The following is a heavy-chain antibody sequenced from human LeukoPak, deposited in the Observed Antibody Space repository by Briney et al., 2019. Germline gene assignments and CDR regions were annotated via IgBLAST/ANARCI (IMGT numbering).Heavy chain of an antibody. CDR2: IYSSGST. CDR1: GGSINNYY. D-gene: IGHD3-22*01. J-gene: IGHJ4*02. Sequence: SETLSLTCTVSGGSINNYYWSWTRQPAGKGLEWIGLIYSSGSTSYNPSLKSRVTMSVDTSKKQFSLRLSSVTAADTAVYYCARTPIYYFDNSGYYNWGQGTLVTVSS. CDR3: ARTPIYYFDNSGYYN. V-gene: IGHV4-4*07.